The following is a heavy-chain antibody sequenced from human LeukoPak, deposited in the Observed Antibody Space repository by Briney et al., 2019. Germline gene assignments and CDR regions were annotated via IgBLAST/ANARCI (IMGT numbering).Heavy chain of an antibody. J-gene: IGHJ4*02. CDR2: INSDGSST. Sequence: GGSLRLSCAASGFTFSSYWMHWVRQAPGKGLVWVSRINSDGSSTSYADSVKGRFTISRDNAKNTLYPQMNSLRAEDTAVYYCARDPDYGGDTLFDYWGQGTLVTVSS. D-gene: IGHD4-23*01. CDR1: GFTFSSYW. V-gene: IGHV3-74*01. CDR3: ARDPDYGGDTLFDY.